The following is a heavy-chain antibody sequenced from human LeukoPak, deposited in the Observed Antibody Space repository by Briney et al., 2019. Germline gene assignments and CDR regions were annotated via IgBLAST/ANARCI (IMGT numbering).Heavy chain of an antibody. D-gene: IGHD6-13*01. CDR1: GFTFSSYS. Sequence: GGSLRLSCAASGFTFSSYSMNWVRQAPGKGLEWFSFISTSSSYIYYADSVKGRFTVSRDNAKNSLYLQMNSLRAEDTAVYYCARASSSWYYFDYWGQGTLVTVSS. J-gene: IGHJ4*02. CDR3: ARASSSWYYFDY. CDR2: ISTSSSYI. V-gene: IGHV3-21*01.